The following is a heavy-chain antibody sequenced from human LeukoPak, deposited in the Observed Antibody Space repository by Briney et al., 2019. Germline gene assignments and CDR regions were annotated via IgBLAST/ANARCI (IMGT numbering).Heavy chain of an antibody. V-gene: IGHV4-39*07. Sequence: SETLSLTCTVSGGSISSSNYYWGWIRQPPGKGLEWIGEINHSGSTNYNPSLKSRVTISVDTSKNQFSLKLSSVTAADTAVYYCARGPTARPAARRRGFDYWGQGTLVTVSS. J-gene: IGHJ4*02. CDR1: GGSISSSNYY. D-gene: IGHD6-6*01. CDR3: ARGPTARPAARRRGFDY. CDR2: INHSGST.